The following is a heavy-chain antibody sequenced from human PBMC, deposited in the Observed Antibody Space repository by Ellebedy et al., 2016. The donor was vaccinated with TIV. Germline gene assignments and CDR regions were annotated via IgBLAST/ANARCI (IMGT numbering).Heavy chain of an antibody. V-gene: IGHV3-23*01. CDR2: ISASGLST. CDR3: AKDQSHVIALGGYFDY. Sequence: GGSLRLSCAASGFTFSRYGLIWVRQTPGKGLEWVSFISASGLSTYYADSVKGRFTISRDNSKNTLSLQMNNLRAEDTAVYYCAKDQSHVIALGGYFDYWGQGTLVSVSS. CDR1: GFTFSRYG. D-gene: IGHD3-22*01. J-gene: IGHJ4*02.